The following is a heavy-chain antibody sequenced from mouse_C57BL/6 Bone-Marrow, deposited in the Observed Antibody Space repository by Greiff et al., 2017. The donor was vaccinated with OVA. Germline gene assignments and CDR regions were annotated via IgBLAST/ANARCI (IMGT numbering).Heavy chain of an antibody. D-gene: IGHD1-1*01. Sequence: VQLQQPGAELVKPGASVKLSCKASGYTFTSYWMHWVKQRPGQGLEWIGMIHPNSGSTNYNEKFKSKATLTVDKSSSTAYMQLSSLTSEDSAVYYCARIQVATVVATDYWGQGTTLTVSS. J-gene: IGHJ2*01. CDR2: IHPNSGST. CDR3: ARIQVATVVATDY. CDR1: GYTFTSYW. V-gene: IGHV1-64*01.